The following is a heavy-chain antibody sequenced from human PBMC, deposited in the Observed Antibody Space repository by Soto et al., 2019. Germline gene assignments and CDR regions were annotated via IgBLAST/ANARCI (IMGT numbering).Heavy chain of an antibody. Sequence: GGSPKISCAASGFIFNSYSMNWVRPAPGKGLEWVSYISSSSSTIYYADSVKGRFTISRDHAKNSLYLQMNSLRAEDTAVYYCARADYGDYGIDYWGQGTLVTVSS. D-gene: IGHD4-17*01. V-gene: IGHV3-48*01. CDR1: GFIFNSYS. J-gene: IGHJ4*02. CDR2: ISSSSSTI. CDR3: ARADYGDYGIDY.